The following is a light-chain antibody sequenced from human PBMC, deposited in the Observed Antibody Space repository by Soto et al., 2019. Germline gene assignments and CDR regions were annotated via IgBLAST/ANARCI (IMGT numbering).Light chain of an antibody. V-gene: IGLV1-40*01. J-gene: IGLJ2*01. CDR1: SSNIGAGYD. CDR3: QSYDSSLTVV. CDR2: GNY. Sequence: QSVLTQPPSVSGAPGQRVTISCTGSSSNIGAGYDVHWFQQLPGTAPKLLIYGNYKRPSGVPDRFSASKSGTSASLAITGLQAEDEADYYCQSYDSSLTVVFGGGTKLTVL.